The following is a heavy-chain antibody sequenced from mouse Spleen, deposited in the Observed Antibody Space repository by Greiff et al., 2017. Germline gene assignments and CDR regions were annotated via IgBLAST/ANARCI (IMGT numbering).Heavy chain of an antibody. CDR3: ARQGGYDYFDY. V-gene: IGHV5-9-3*01. D-gene: IGHD2-2*01. CDR2: ISSGGGNT. Sequence: EVQGVESGGGLVKLGGSLKLSCAASGFTFSSYAMSWVRQTPEKRLEWVATISSGGGNTYYPDSVKGRFTISRDNAKNTLYLQMSSLKSEDTAMYYCARQGGYDYFDYWGQGTTLTVSS. CDR1: GFTFSSYA. J-gene: IGHJ2*01.